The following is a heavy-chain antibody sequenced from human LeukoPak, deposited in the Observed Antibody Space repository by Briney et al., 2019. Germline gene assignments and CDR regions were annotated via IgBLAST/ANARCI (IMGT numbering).Heavy chain of an antibody. D-gene: IGHD6-19*01. CDR2: ISAYNGNT. CDR3: ARDPLYIPVPGHFDY. CDR1: GYTFTSYG. V-gene: IGHV1-18*01. Sequence: ASVKVSCKASGYTFTSYGISWVRQAPGQGLEWMGWISAYNGNTNYAQKLQGRVTMTTDTSTSTAYMELRSLRSDDTAVYYCARDPLYIPVPGHFDYWGQGTLVTVSS. J-gene: IGHJ4*02.